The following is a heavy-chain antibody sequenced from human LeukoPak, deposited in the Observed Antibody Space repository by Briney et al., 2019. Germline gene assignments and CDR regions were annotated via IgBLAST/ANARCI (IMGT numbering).Heavy chain of an antibody. V-gene: IGHV4-34*01. D-gene: IGHD2-2*01. Sequence: KPSETPSLTCAVYGGSFSGYYWSWIRQPPGKGLEWIGEINHSGSTNYNPSLKSRVTISVDTSKNQFSLKLSSVTAADTAVYYCAKVGYCSSTSCYWKYNWFDPWGQGTLVTVSS. CDR1: GGSFSGYY. CDR2: INHSGST. J-gene: IGHJ5*02. CDR3: AKVGYCSSTSCYWKYNWFDP.